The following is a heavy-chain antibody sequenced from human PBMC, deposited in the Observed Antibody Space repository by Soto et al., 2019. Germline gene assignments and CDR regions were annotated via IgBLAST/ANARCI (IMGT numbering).Heavy chain of an antibody. CDR2: ISSSGGTT. D-gene: IGHD4-17*01. J-gene: IGHJ3*02. Sequence: QTGGSLRLSCAASGFIFSTYAMNWVRQAPGEGLEWVSAISSSGGTTFYAESVRGRFTISRDNSVNTLFLQMSSLRTEDTAVYYCAHPRGYGVFDAVDIWGQGTMVTVS. CDR1: GFIFSTYA. V-gene: IGHV3-23*01. CDR3: AHPRGYGVFDAVDI.